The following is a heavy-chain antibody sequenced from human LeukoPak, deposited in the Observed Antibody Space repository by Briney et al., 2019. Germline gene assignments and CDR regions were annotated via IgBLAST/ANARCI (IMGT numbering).Heavy chain of an antibody. CDR1: GFSVSDYF. V-gene: IGHV3-53*01. D-gene: IGHD5-12*01. Sequence: GGSLRLSCAASGFSVSDYFMAWVRQAPGKGLQWVSHIDRGGVTEDADPVKGRFTVSRDTSRNILYLQMSSLRADDTAMYYCARGRASTTIFDYWGQGTLVSVSS. CDR2: IDRGGVT. J-gene: IGHJ4*02. CDR3: ARGRASTTIFDY.